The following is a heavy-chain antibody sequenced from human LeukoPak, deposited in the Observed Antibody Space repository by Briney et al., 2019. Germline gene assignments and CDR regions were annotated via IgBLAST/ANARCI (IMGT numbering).Heavy chain of an antibody. J-gene: IGHJ4*02. CDR3: ARWYYDSSGYFDY. Sequence: PSETLSLTCAVYGGSFSGYYWSWIRQPPGKGLEWIGEINHSGSTYYNPSLKGRITISVDTSKNQFSLKLSSVTAADTAVYYCARWYYDSSGYFDYWGQGTLVTVSS. D-gene: IGHD3-22*01. CDR2: INHSGST. CDR1: GGSFSGYY. V-gene: IGHV4-34*09.